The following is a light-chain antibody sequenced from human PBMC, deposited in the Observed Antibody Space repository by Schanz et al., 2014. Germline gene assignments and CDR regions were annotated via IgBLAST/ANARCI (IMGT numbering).Light chain of an antibody. CDR3: LQDSGYPLT. CDR2: AAS. Sequence: ATQMTQSPSSLSASVGDRVIITCRASQAIGNDLGWYQQKPGQAPKVLIYAASTLLSGVPSRFSGTGSGTEFTLTISSLQPEDFATYYCLQDSGYPLTFGGGTKVE. CDR1: QAIGND. V-gene: IGKV1-6*01. J-gene: IGKJ4*01.